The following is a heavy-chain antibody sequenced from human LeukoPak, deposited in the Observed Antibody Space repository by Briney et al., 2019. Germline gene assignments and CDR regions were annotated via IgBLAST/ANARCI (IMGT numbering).Heavy chain of an antibody. CDR2: ISAYNGNT. V-gene: IGHV1-18*01. Sequence: ASVKVSCKASGYTFTSYGISWVRQAPGQGLEWMGWISAYNGNTNYAQKLQGRVTMTEDTSTDTAYMELSSLRSEDTAVYYCATGDLRDYVWGGYPKSLDYWGQGTLVTVSS. CDR3: ATGDLRDYVWGGYPKSLDY. J-gene: IGHJ4*02. CDR1: GYTFTSYG. D-gene: IGHD3-16*02.